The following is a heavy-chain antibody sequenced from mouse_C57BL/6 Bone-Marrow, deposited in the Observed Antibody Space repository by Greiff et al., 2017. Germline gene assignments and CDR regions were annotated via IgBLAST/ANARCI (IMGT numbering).Heavy chain of an antibody. CDR1: GYTFTSYW. CDR2: INPSNGGT. V-gene: IGHV1-53*01. D-gene: IGHD2-3*01. CDR3: ARGIYDGYDAWIAY. Sequence: QVQLQQPGTELVKPGASVKLSCKASGYTFTSYWMHWVKQRPGQGLEWIGNINPSNGGTNYNEKFKSKATLSVDKSSGTAYMQLSSLTSEDSAVYNCARGIYDGYDAWIAYWGQGTLVMVSA. J-gene: IGHJ3*01.